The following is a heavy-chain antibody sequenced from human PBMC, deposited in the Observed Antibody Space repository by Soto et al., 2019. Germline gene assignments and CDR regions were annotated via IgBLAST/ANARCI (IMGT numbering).Heavy chain of an antibody. CDR1: GGSISSSSYY. Sequence: QLQVQESGPGLVKPSETLSLTCTVSGGSISSSSYYWAWIRQPPGKGLEWIGNINYSGNTYYNPSLRSRVAISVDTSKTQFSLKVTSVTAADTAVYFCARHVSVPGFEYDFDQWGQGTLVTVSS. J-gene: IGHJ4*02. CDR2: INYSGNT. CDR3: ARHVSVPGFEYDFDQ. D-gene: IGHD3-16*01. V-gene: IGHV4-39*01.